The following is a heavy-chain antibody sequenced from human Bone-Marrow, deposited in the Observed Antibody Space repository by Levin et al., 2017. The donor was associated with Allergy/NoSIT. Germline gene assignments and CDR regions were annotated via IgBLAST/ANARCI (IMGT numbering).Heavy chain of an antibody. Sequence: RSQTLSLTCTVSGGSISSYYWSWIRQPPGKGLEWIGYIYYSGSTNYNPSLKSRVTISVDTSKNQFSLKLSSVTAADTAVYYCARDSGSYGVSFDYWGQGTLVTVSS. J-gene: IGHJ4*02. CDR3: ARDSGSYGVSFDY. CDR1: GGSISSYY. CDR2: IYYSGST. D-gene: IGHD1-26*01. V-gene: IGHV4-59*01.